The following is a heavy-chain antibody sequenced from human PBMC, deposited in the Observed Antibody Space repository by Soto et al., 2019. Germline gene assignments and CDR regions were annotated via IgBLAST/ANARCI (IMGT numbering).Heavy chain of an antibody. CDR3: ARHEYNYGNYYYYGLDV. CDR1: GYSFTTYW. CDR2: IYPGDSDP. J-gene: IGHJ6*02. Sequence: GESLKISCKGSGYSFTTYWIGWVRQMPGKGLEWMGIIYPGDSDPIYSPSFQGQVTISVDKSISTAYLQWSSLKASDTAIYYCARHEYNYGNYYYYGLDVWGQGTTVTVSS. V-gene: IGHV5-51*01. D-gene: IGHD3-10*01.